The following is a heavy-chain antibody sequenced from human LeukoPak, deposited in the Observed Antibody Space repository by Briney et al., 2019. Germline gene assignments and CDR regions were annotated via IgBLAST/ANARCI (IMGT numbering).Heavy chain of an antibody. CDR3: ARGAPFGGY. V-gene: IGHV3-11*01. Sequence: PGGSLRLSCAASGFNFNIFYMSWVRQAPGKGLEWVSYISSDGDTIYYADSVKGRFTISRDNAKNSLFLQMNGLRAEDTAVYYCARGAPFGGYWGQGTLVTVSS. CDR2: ISSDGDTI. CDR1: GFNFNIFY. J-gene: IGHJ4*02. D-gene: IGHD3-16*01.